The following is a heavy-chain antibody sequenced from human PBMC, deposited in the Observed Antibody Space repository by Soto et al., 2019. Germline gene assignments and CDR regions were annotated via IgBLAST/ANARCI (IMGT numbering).Heavy chain of an antibody. CDR2: IWSDGSNK. D-gene: IGHD3-9*01. J-gene: IGHJ4*02. Sequence: QVQLVESGGGVVQTGRSLRLSCAASGFTFSSYGMHWVRQAPGKGLEWVALIWSDGSNKYYADSVKGRFTISRDNSKNTLYVQMNSLRAEDTAVYYCARVFDTHYFDLWGQGTLVTVSS. V-gene: IGHV3-33*01. CDR3: ARVFDTHYFDL. CDR1: GFTFSSYG.